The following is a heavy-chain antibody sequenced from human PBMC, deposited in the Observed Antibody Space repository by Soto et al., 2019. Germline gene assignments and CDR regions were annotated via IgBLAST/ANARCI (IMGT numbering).Heavy chain of an antibody. V-gene: IGHV3-48*02. CDR3: ARGLGVANNWFDP. D-gene: IGHD2-21*01. CDR2: ISSSSSTI. CDR1: GFTFSSYS. J-gene: IGHJ5*02. Sequence: EVQLVESGGGLVQPGGSLRLSCAASGFTFSSYSMNWVRQAPGKGLEWVSYISSSSSTIYYADSVKGRFTISRDNAKNSLYLQTNSLRDEETAVYYCARGLGVANNWFDPWGQGTLVTVSS.